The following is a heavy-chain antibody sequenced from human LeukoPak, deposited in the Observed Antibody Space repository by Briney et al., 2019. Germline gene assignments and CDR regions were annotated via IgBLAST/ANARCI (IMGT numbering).Heavy chain of an antibody. J-gene: IGHJ3*02. CDR2: ISWNSGSI. CDR3: AKDTDSSGYYYAFDI. CDR1: GFTFDDYA. D-gene: IGHD3-22*01. Sequence: PGGSLRLSCAASGFTFDDYAMHWVRQAPGKGLEWVSGISWNSGSIGYADSVKGRFTISRDNAKNSLYLQMNSLRAEDMALYYCAKDTDSSGYYYAFDIWGQGTMVTVSS. V-gene: IGHV3-9*03.